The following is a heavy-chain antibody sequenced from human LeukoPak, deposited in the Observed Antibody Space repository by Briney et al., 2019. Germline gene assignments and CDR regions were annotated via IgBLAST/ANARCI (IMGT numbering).Heavy chain of an antibody. CDR2: ISGSGGST. CDR3: AKVGILEWLFYFDY. CDR1: GFTFSSYA. V-gene: IGHV3-23*01. Sequence: GGSLRLSCAASGFTFSSYAMSWVRRAPGKGLEWISAISGSGGSTYYADSVKGRFTISRDNSKNTLYLQMNSLRAEDTAAYYCAKVGILEWLFYFDYWGQGTLATVSS. J-gene: IGHJ4*02. D-gene: IGHD3-3*01.